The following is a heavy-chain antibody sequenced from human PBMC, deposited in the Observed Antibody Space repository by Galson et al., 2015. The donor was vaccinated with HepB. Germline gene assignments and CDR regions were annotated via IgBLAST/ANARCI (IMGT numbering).Heavy chain of an antibody. D-gene: IGHD2-15*01. CDR1: GFTFSSYS. CDR2: VSSGGRTT. J-gene: IGHJ4*02. CDR3: ARRSNGDGSVVTCHSDY. V-gene: IGHV3-48*01. Sequence: SLRLSCAASGFTFSSYSMNWVRQAPGKGLEWVSYVSSGGRTTYYADSVKGRFTISRDNAKNSLYLQMNSLTGEDTAVYYCARRSNGDGSVVTCHSDYWGLGTLVTVSS.